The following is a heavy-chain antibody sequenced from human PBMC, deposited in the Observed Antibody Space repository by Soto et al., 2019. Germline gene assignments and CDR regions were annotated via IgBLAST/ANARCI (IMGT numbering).Heavy chain of an antibody. CDR3: ARDKRGDSSGYYPQTNYYYYGMDV. V-gene: IGHV1-3*01. D-gene: IGHD3-22*01. Sequence: DSVQVSCKASGYTFTSYAMHWVRQAPGQRLEWMGWINAGNGNTKYSQKFQGRVTITRDTSASTAYMELSSLRSEDTAVYYCARDKRGDSSGYYPQTNYYYYGMDVWGQGTTVTVSS. J-gene: IGHJ6*02. CDR2: INAGNGNT. CDR1: GYTFTSYA.